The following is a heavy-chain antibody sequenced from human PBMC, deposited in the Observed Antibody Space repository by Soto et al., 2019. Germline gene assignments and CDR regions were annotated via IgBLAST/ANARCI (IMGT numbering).Heavy chain of an antibody. V-gene: IGHV3-33*01. J-gene: IGHJ4*02. CDR3: AGGKYYFDY. Sequence: QVHLVESGGGVVQPGRSLRLSCAASGFTFNNYGMHWARQAPGKGLEWVAFISYDGSNKYYPDSVKGRFTISRDNSKNTLHLQMNSLRAEDTAMYYCAGGKYYFDYCGQGTLVTVSS. CDR2: ISYDGSNK. D-gene: IGHD1-26*01. CDR1: GFTFNNYG.